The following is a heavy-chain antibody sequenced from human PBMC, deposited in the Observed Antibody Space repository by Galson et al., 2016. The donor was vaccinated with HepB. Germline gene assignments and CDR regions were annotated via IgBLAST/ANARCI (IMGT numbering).Heavy chain of an antibody. V-gene: IGHV3-48*02. J-gene: IGHJ2*01. D-gene: IGHD3-10*02. CDR1: GFTFSPYS. CDR2: ISSGSATT. Sequence: SLRLSCAASGFTFSPYSMHWVRQAPGKGLEWVSYISSGSATTYYADSVKGRFTISRDNAKNSLYLQMNSLRDEDTAVYYCARGISYVRGSSCYFDLWGRGTLVTVSS. CDR3: ARGISYVRGSSCYFDL.